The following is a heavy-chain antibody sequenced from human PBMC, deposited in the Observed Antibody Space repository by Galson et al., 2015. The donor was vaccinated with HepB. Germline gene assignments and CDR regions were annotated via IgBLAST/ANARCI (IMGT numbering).Heavy chain of an antibody. J-gene: IGHJ4*02. D-gene: IGHD6-6*01. CDR1: GFTFGDYA. Sequence: SLRLSCAASGFTFGDYAMSWFRQAPGKGLEWVGFIRSKAYGGTTEYAASVKGRFTISRDDSKSIAYLQMNSLKTEDTAVYYCTGSSSSWLLVAFDIWGQGTLVTVSS. CDR2: IRSKAYGGTT. V-gene: IGHV3-49*03. CDR3: TGSSSSWLLVAFDI.